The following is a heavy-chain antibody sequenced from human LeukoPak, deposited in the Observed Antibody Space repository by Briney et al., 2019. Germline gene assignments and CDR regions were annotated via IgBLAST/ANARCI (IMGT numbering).Heavy chain of an antibody. J-gene: IGHJ4*02. CDR3: AKGAWADY. CDR2: IKEDGSEK. Sequence: GGSLRLSCAASGFTFDDYGMSWVRQAPGKGLEWVASIKEDGSEKSYVDSLKGRFTVSRDNAKNSLDLQMNSLSAEDTAVYYCAKGAWADYWGQGTLVTVSS. CDR1: GFTFDDYG. V-gene: IGHV3-7*01. D-gene: IGHD3-16*01.